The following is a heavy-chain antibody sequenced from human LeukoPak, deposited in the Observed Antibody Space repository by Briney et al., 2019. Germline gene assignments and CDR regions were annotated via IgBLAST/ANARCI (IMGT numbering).Heavy chain of an antibody. CDR2: INPNSGGT. CDR1: GYTFTRYY. V-gene: IGHV1-2*02. D-gene: IGHD6-6*01. Sequence: ASVKVSYKASGYTFTRYYMHWVRQAPGQGLEWMGWINPNSGGTNYAQKFQGRVNMTRDTSISTAYVELSRLRSDDTAVYYCASTLDGTSSYYYYYYMDVWGKGTTVTVSS. CDR3: ASTLDGTSSYYYYYYMDV. J-gene: IGHJ6*03.